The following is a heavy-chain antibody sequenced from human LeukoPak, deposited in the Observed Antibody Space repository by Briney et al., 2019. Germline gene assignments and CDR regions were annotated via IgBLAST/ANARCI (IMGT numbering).Heavy chain of an antibody. V-gene: IGHV1-69*05. J-gene: IGHJ2*01. D-gene: IGHD3-22*01. CDR1: GGTFSSYA. CDR3: ASYDSSGYYRHDGYFDL. CDR2: IIPIFGTA. Sequence: ASVKVSCKXSGGTFSSYAISWVRQAPGQGLEWMGRIIPIFGTANYAQRFQGRVTITTDESTSTAYMELSSLRSEDTAVYYCASYDSSGYYRHDGYFDLWGRGTLVTVSS.